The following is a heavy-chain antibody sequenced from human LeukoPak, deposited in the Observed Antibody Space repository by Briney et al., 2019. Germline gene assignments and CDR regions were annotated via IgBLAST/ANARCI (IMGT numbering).Heavy chain of an antibody. J-gene: IGHJ5*02. CDR2: ISPSGDST. CDR3: GRDVLGETGAGGP. V-gene: IGHV3-21*01. Sequence: GGSLRLSCTGSGFTFSGYTMNWVHQAPGQGLEWVSSISPSGDSTWNADSVKGRFTIFRDNSRNSVTLQMNSLRADDTAMYYCGRDVLGETGAGGPWGQGALVTVSS. D-gene: IGHD3-10*01. CDR1: GFTFSGYT.